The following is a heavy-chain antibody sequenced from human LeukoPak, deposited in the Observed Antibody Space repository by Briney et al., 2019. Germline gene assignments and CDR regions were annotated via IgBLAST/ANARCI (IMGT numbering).Heavy chain of an antibody. J-gene: IGHJ4*02. CDR1: SGSISSRNW. CDR3: AVGRYYDFWSGYFSALGYFDY. D-gene: IGHD3-3*01. CDR2: IFHSGST. V-gene: IGHV4-4*02. Sequence: PSGTLSLTCAVSSGSISSRNWWTWVRQPPGKGLEWIGEIFHSGSTNYNPSLKSRVTITIDKSKNQFSLKLSSVTAADTAVYYCAVGRYYDFWSGYFSALGYFDYWGQGTLVTVSS.